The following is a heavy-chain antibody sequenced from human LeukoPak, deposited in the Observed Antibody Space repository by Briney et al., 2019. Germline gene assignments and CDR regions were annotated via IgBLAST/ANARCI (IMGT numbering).Heavy chain of an antibody. J-gene: IGHJ4*02. D-gene: IGHD3-10*01. Sequence: ASVKVSCKASGYTFTSYGMTWVRQAPGQGLEWMGWISAYNGNTNYAQKLQGRVTMTTDTSTSTAYMELRSLRSDDTAVYYCARDLSFMVRGVLYFGYWGQGTLVTVSS. V-gene: IGHV1-18*01. CDR1: GYTFTSYG. CDR2: ISAYNGNT. CDR3: ARDLSFMVRGVLYFGY.